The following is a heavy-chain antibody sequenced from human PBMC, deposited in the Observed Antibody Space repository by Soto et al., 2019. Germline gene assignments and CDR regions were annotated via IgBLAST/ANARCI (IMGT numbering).Heavy chain of an antibody. D-gene: IGHD3-10*01. Sequence: VASVKVSCKASGYTFTSYGISWVRQAPGQGLEWMGWISAYNGNTNYAQKLQGRVTMTTDTSTSTAYMELRSLRSDDTAVYYCARPYYGSGSDDAFXIWGQGTMVTVS. CDR3: ARPYYGSGSDDAFXI. CDR1: GYTFTSYG. V-gene: IGHV1-18*01. CDR2: ISAYNGNT. J-gene: IGHJ3*02.